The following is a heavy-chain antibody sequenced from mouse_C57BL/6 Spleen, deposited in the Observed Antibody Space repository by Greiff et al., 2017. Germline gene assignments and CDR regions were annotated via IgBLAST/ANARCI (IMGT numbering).Heavy chain of an antibody. J-gene: IGHJ3*01. V-gene: IGHV5-17*01. CDR3: ARPMVTTRSFAY. CDR2: ISSGSSTI. D-gene: IGHD2-2*01. CDR1: GFTFSDYG. Sequence: EVKLMESGGGLVKPGGSLKLSCAASGFTFSDYGMHWVRQAPEKGLEWVAYISSGSSTIYYADTVKGRFTISRDNAKNTLFLQMTSLRSEDTAMYYCARPMVTTRSFAYWGQGTLVTVSA.